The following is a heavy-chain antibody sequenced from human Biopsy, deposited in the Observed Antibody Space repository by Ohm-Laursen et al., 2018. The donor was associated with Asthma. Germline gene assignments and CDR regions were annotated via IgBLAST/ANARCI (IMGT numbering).Heavy chain of an antibody. Sequence: ASVKVSCKASGYNFISFAIHWVRQAPGQRLEWMGWVNTGNGDTRYSQKFQGRVTITRDTSASTAYMELKSLRSEDTATYYCARTYYDFLTGQVKDVFGVWGQGTMVTVSS. D-gene: IGHD3-9*01. J-gene: IGHJ3*01. CDR3: ARTYYDFLTGQVKDVFGV. V-gene: IGHV1-3*04. CDR1: GYNFISFA. CDR2: VNTGNGDT.